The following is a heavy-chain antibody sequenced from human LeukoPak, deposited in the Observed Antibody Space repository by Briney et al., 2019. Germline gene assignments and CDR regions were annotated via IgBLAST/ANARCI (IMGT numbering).Heavy chain of an antibody. V-gene: IGHV1-2*02. CDR2: INPNSGGT. CDR3: ARAYDNNDYFDY. J-gene: IGHJ4*02. CDR1: GYTFTGYY. Sequence: GASVKVSCKASGYTFTGYYMHWVRQAPGQGLEWMGWINPNSGGTSYAQKFQGRVTMTRDTSISTACMGLTRLRFDDTAVYYCARAYDNNDYFDYWGQGTLVTVSS. D-gene: IGHD3-22*01.